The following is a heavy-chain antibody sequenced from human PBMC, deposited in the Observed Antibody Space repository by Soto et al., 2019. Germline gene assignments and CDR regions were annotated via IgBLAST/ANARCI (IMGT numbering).Heavy chain of an antibody. CDR1: GFTFSSYW. Sequence: EVQLVESGGGLVQPGGSLRLSCAASGFTFSSYWMSWVRQAPGKGLEWVANIKQDGSEKYYVDSVKGRFTISRDNAKNSLYLQMNRLRAEDTAVYYCARDEGWFGELLGHFDYWGQGTLVTVSS. CDR3: ARDEGWFGELLGHFDY. CDR2: IKQDGSEK. J-gene: IGHJ4*02. D-gene: IGHD3-10*01. V-gene: IGHV3-7*01.